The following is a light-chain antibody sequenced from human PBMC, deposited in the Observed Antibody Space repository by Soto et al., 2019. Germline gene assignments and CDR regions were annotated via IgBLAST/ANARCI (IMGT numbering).Light chain of an antibody. J-gene: IGKJ1*01. CDR1: QSVTSSF. CDR3: QRYDSSPWT. CDR2: GAS. V-gene: IGKV3-20*01. Sequence: EIVLTQSPGTPSLSPGERATLSCRASQSVTSSFLAWYQQKPGQAPRLLIYGASSRATGIPDTFSGSASGTDCTLTISRLESDDFAVYYCQRYDSSPWTFGDGTPVEIK.